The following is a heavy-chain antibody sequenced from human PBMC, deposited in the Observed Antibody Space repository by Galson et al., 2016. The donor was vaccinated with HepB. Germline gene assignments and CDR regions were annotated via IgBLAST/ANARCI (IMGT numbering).Heavy chain of an antibody. CDR2: IKEDGTVT. Sequence: SLRLSCAASGFSFNNHWLSWIRQAPGKGLERVANIKEDGTVTNYVDSVRGRFTISRDNAKNSSYLQMNSLRADDSAVYYCARRSSYLDYWGQGTLVIVSS. J-gene: IGHJ4*02. D-gene: IGHD1-26*01. CDR1: GFSFNNHW. V-gene: IGHV3-7*03. CDR3: ARRSSYLDY.